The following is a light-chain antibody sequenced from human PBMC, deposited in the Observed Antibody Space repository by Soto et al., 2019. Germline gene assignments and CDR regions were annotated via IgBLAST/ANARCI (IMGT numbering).Light chain of an antibody. CDR2: EVN. CDR1: SSDIGAYDY. V-gene: IGLV2-14*01. J-gene: IGLJ1*01. Sequence: QSVLTQPAYLSGSPGQSITISCTGTSSDIGAYDYVSWFQQHPGKAPKLMISEVNNRPSGVSNRFSGSKSGNTAYLTISGLQVEDEAEYFFFSFTTTSTHVFGTGTKVTVL. CDR3: FSFTTTSTHV.